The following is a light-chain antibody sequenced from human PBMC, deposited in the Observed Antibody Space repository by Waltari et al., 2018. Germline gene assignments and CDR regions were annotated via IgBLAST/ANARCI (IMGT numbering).Light chain of an antibody. CDR2: GKN. Sequence: SSELTQDPAVSVALGQTVRITCQGDSLRSYYASWYQQKPGQAPVLVIYGKNNRPSWIPDRCAGSSSGNTASLTITGAQAEDEADYYCNSRDSSGNHYVFGTGTKVTVL. CDR3: NSRDSSGNHYV. J-gene: IGLJ1*01. CDR1: SLRSYY. V-gene: IGLV3-19*01.